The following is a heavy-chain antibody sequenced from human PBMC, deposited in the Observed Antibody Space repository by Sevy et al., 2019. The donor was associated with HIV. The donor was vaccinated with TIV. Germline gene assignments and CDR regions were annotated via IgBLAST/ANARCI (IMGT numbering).Heavy chain of an antibody. CDR2: ISGSGGST. CDR3: ATERVYYYDSSGYSNDAFDI. J-gene: IGHJ3*02. V-gene: IGHV3-23*01. D-gene: IGHD3-22*01. Sequence: GGSLRLSCAASGFTFSSYAMSWVRQAPGKGLEWVSAISGSGGSTYYADSVKGRFTISRDNSKNKLYLQMNSLRAEDTAVYYCATERVYYYDSSGYSNDAFDIWGQGTMVTVSS. CDR1: GFTFSSYA.